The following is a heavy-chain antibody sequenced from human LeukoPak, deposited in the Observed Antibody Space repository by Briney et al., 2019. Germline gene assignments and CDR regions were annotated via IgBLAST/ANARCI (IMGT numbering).Heavy chain of an antibody. V-gene: IGHV3-64*01. CDR3: ARGTEYYDFWSGYYTLGY. CDR1: GFTFSSYA. Sequence: GGSLRLSCAAPGFTFSSYAMHWVRQAPGKGLEYVSAISSNGGSTYYANSVKGRFTISRDNSKNTLYLQMGSLRAEDMAVYYCARGTEYYDFWSGYYTLGYWGQGTLVTVSS. CDR2: ISSNGGST. J-gene: IGHJ4*02. D-gene: IGHD3-3*01.